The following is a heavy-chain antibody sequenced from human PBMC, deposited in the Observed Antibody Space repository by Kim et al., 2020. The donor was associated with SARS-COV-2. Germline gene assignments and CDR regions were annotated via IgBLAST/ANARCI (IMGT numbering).Heavy chain of an antibody. V-gene: IGHV4-34*01. CDR1: GGSFSGYY. Sequence: SETLSLTCAVYGGSFSGYYWSWIRQPPGKGLEWIGEINHSGSTNYNPSLKSRVTISVDTSKNQFSLKLSSVTAADTAVYYCARSFWSGPIQHWGQGTLVTVSS. D-gene: IGHD3-3*01. CDR3: ARSFWSGPIQH. J-gene: IGHJ1*01. CDR2: INHSGST.